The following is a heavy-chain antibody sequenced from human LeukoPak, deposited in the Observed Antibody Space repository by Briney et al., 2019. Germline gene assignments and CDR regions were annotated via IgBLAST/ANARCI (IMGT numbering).Heavy chain of an antibody. CDR1: GFTFSXXX. Sequence: GGXXXXXXAXXGFTFSXXXMNWVRQAPGKXLXWXSYISSSSSTIYYADCVKGRFTISRENDKNSLYLQMNSLRAEDTAVYYCARYVVYGDYDYWGQGTLVTVPS. J-gene: IGHJ4*02. CDR3: ARYVVYGDYDY. CDR2: ISSSSSTI. V-gene: IGHV3-48*01. D-gene: IGHD4-17*01.